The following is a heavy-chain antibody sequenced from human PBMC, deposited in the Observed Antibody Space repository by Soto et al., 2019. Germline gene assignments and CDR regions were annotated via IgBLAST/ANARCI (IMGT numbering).Heavy chain of an antibody. CDR2: INAGNGNT. V-gene: IGHV1-3*01. CDR3: ARDRYSNYNYYYYYMDV. Sequence: QVQLVQSGAEVKKPGASVKVSYKASGYTFTSYAMHWVRQAPGQRLEWMGWINAGNGNTKYSQKFQGRVPITRDTSASTAYMELSSLRSEDTAVYYCARDRYSNYNYYYYYMDVWGKGTTVTVSS. J-gene: IGHJ6*03. CDR1: GYTFTSYA. D-gene: IGHD4-4*01.